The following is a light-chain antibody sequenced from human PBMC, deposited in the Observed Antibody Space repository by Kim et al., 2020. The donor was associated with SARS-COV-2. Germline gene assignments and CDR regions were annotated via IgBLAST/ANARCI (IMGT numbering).Light chain of an antibody. Sequence: SSELTQDPAVSVALGQTVRITCQGDSLRSYYATWYQQKPGQAPILVIYGKNNRPSGIPVRFSGSSSGNTASLTITGTQAGDEADYYCNSRDSNDNVVFGG. J-gene: IGLJ2*01. CDR1: SLRSYY. CDR2: GKN. V-gene: IGLV3-19*01. CDR3: NSRDSNDNVV.